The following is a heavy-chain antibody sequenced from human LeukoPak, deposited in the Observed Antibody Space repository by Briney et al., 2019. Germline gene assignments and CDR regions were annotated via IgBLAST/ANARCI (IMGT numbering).Heavy chain of an antibody. V-gene: IGHV3-30*18. CDR2: ISYDGSNK. J-gene: IGHJ4*02. CDR3: VKDWEYDSSSFDY. Sequence: GGSLRLSCAASGFTFSSYGMHWVRQAPGKGLEWVAVISYDGSNKYYADSVKGRFTISRDNSKNTLYLQMNSLRAEDTAVYYCVKDWEYDSSSFDYWGQGTLVTVSS. D-gene: IGHD3-22*01. CDR1: GFTFSSYG.